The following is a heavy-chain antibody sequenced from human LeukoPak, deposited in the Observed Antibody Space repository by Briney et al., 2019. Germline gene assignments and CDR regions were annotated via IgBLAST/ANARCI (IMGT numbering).Heavy chain of an antibody. Sequence: GGTLRLSCAASGFTFSSYGMSWVRQAPGKGLEWVSAISGSGGSTYYADSVKGRFTISRDNSKNTLYLQMNSLRAEDTAVYYCAKRLVAGNFDYWGQGTLVTVSS. J-gene: IGHJ4*02. D-gene: IGHD3-16*01. CDR1: GFTFSSYG. CDR2: ISGSGGST. CDR3: AKRLVAGNFDY. V-gene: IGHV3-23*01.